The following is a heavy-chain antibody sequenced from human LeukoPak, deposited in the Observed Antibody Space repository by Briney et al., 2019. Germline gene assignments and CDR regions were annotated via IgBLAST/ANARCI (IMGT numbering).Heavy chain of an antibody. CDR2: IWHDARHK. V-gene: IGHV3-33*03. J-gene: IGHJ4*02. CDR1: GLTFSTYA. CDR3: ASVVY. Sequence: PGRSLRLSCAAPGLTFSTYAMHSVRQAPGKGLEWVALIWHDARHKIYTESVKGRFTISRDNAKNTLYLEITSVRADDRAIYNCASVVYWGQGTLVTVSS.